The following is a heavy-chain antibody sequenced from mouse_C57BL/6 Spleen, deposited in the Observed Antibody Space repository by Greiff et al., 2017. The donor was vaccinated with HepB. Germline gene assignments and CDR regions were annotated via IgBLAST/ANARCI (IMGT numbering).Heavy chain of an antibody. J-gene: IGHJ1*03. CDR1: GFTFSDYG. Sequence: EVMLVESGGGLVKPGGSLKLSCAASGFTFSDYGMHWVRQAPEKGLEWVAYISSGSSTIYYAAKVKGRFTISRDNAKNTLFLQMTSLRSEDTAMYYCARGDYGSRHWYFDVWGTGTTVTVSS. CDR3: ARGDYGSRHWYFDV. V-gene: IGHV5-17*01. CDR2: ISSGSSTI. D-gene: IGHD1-1*01.